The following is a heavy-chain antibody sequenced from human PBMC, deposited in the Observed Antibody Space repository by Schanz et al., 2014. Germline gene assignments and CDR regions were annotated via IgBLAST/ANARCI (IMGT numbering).Heavy chain of an antibody. V-gene: IGHV4-59*01. CDR2: IYSSGST. CDR1: GGSISNNY. Sequence: QAHLQESGPGLVKPSETLSLTCTVSGGSISNNYWGWIRQPPGKGLEWIGNIYSSGSTNYNPSLKSRVTISGDTSKNQFSLRLSSVTAADTAVYFCASFVPRGYYFDYWGQGTLVTVSS. J-gene: IGHJ4*02. CDR3: ASFVPRGYYFDY. D-gene: IGHD3-10*01.